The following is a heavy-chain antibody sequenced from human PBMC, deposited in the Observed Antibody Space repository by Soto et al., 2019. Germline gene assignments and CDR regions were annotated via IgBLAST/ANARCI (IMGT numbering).Heavy chain of an antibody. Sequence: QVQLVQSGAEVKKPGSSVKVSCKASGGTFSSYTISWVRQAPGQGLEWMGGIIPIFGAAKYAQNFQDRLTVTADESTSTGYMELSSLRSEDTALYYCAQDASENSLAYWGQGTLVIVSS. V-gene: IGHV1-69*01. CDR2: IIPIFGAA. CDR1: GGTFSSYT. D-gene: IGHD1-7*01. CDR3: AQDASENSLAY. J-gene: IGHJ4*02.